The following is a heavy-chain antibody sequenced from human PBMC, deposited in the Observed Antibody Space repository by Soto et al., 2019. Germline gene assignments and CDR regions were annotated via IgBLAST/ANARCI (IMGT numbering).Heavy chain of an antibody. CDR2: IIPIFGTA. CDR1: GGTFSSYA. D-gene: IGHD6-19*01. J-gene: IGHJ4*02. Sequence: QVQLVQSGAEVKKPGSSVKVSCKASGGTFSSYAISWVRQAPGQGLEWMGGIIPIFGTANYAQKFHGRVTITADESTSTAYMELSSLRSEDTAVYYCARDLAVAGGTDPGYWGQGTLVTVSS. V-gene: IGHV1-69*01. CDR3: ARDLAVAGGTDPGY.